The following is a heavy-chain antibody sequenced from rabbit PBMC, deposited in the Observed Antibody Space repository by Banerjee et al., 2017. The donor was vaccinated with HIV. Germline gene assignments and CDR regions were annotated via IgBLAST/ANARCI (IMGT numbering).Heavy chain of an antibody. D-gene: IGHD7-1*01. V-gene: IGHV1S45*01. J-gene: IGHJ4*01. CDR3: ARDLGGYAGYGDL. CDR2: IYTGSSDST. CDR1: GFDFSSNA. Sequence: QEQLVESGGDLVKPGASLTLTCKASGFDFSSNAVCWVRQAPGKGPEWIACIYTGSSDSTVYASWAKGRFTISKTSSTTVTLQMTSLTAADTATYFCARDLGGYAGYGDLWGPGTLVTVS.